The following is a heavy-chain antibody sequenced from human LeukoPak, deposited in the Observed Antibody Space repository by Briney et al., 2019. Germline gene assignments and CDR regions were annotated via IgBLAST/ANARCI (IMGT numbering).Heavy chain of an antibody. Sequence: GGSLRLSCAASGFTFSSYWMHWVRQAPGKGLVWVSRINSDGSSTSYADSVKGRFTISRGNAKNTLYLQMNSLRAEDTAVYYCARVRQLVGFDYWGQGTLVTVSS. D-gene: IGHD6-13*01. J-gene: IGHJ4*02. V-gene: IGHV3-74*01. CDR1: GFTFSSYW. CDR3: ARVRQLVGFDY. CDR2: INSDGSST.